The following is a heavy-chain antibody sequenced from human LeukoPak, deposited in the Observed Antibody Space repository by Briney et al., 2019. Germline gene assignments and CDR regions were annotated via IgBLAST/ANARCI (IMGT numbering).Heavy chain of an antibody. Sequence: GGSLRLSCAASGFTFSSYSMNWVRQAPGKGLEWVSYISSSSSTIYYADSVKGRFTISRDNAKNSLYLQMNSLRAEDTAVYYCARDLGKAVGGYAFDIWGQGTMVTVSS. CDR3: ARDLGKAVGGYAFDI. V-gene: IGHV3-48*04. J-gene: IGHJ3*02. CDR2: ISSSSSTI. D-gene: IGHD6-19*01. CDR1: GFTFSSYS.